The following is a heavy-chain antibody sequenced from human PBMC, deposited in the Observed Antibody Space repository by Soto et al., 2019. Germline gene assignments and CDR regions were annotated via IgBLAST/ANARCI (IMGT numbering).Heavy chain of an antibody. D-gene: IGHD6-19*01. Sequence: LRLSCAASGFTFSSYGMHWVRQAPGKGLEWVAVISYDGSNKYYADSVKGRFTISRDNSKNTLYLQMNSLRAEDTAVYYCAKDRSGGYFDYWGQGTLVTVSS. CDR2: ISYDGSNK. V-gene: IGHV3-30*18. CDR3: AKDRSGGYFDY. J-gene: IGHJ4*02. CDR1: GFTFSSYG.